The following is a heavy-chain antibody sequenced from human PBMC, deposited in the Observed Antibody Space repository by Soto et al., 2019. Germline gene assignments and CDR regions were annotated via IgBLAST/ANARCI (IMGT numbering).Heavy chain of an antibody. CDR1: GFTFNSYA. CDR2: ISVSGGST. V-gene: IGHV3-23*01. J-gene: IGHJ3*02. Sequence: EVQLLESGGGLVQPGGSLRLSCAASGFTFNSYAMTWVRQAPGKGLEWVSAISVSGGSTYYADSVKGRFTISRDNSKNTLYLQMTSLRAEDTAVYYCAKEYSSSVFSNDAFDIWGQGTMVTVSS. CDR3: AKEYSSSVFSNDAFDI. D-gene: IGHD6-6*01.